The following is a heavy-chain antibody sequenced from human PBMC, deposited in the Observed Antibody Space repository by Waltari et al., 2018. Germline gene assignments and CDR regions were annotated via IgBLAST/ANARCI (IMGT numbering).Heavy chain of an antibody. CDR2: INHSGST. Sequence: QVQLQQWGAGLLKPSETLSLPCAVYGGSFSGYYWSWTRQPPGKGLEWIGEINHSGSTNYNPSLKSRVTISVDTSKNQFSLKLSSVTAADTAVYYCARQATGTFYFDYWGQGTLVTVSS. CDR1: GGSFSGYY. D-gene: IGHD1-1*01. CDR3: ARQATGTFYFDY. V-gene: IGHV4-34*01. J-gene: IGHJ4*02.